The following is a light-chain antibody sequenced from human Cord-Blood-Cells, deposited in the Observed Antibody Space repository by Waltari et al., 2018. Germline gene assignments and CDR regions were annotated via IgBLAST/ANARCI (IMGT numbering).Light chain of an antibody. J-gene: IGLJ1*01. V-gene: IGLV2-23*01. CDR3: CSYAGSSTNYV. CDR2: EGS. CDR1: SSDVGSYNL. Sequence: QSALTQPASVSGSPGQSITISCTGTSSDVGSYNLVPRYQQHPGKAPKLMIYEGSKRPSGVSNRFSGSKSGNTASLTISGLQAEDEADYYCCSYAGSSTNYVFGTGTKVTVL.